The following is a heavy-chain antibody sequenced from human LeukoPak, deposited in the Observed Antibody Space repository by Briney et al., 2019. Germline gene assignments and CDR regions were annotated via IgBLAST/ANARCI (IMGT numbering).Heavy chain of an antibody. CDR2: ISSSGSTI. Sequence: GGSLRLSCAASGFTFSDYYMSWIRQAPGKGLEWVSYISSSGSTIYYADSVKGRFTISRDNAKNSLYLQMNSLRVEDTAVYYCARDATTELGTVYMDVWGKGTTVTISS. D-gene: IGHD4-17*01. CDR3: ARDATTELGTVYMDV. J-gene: IGHJ6*03. V-gene: IGHV3-11*04. CDR1: GFTFSDYY.